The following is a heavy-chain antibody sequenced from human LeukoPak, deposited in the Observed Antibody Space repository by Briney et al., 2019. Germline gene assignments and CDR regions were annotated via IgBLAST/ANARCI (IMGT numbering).Heavy chain of an antibody. CDR3: ARLHSAAMVFDY. D-gene: IGHD2-2*01. Sequence: SETLSLTCAVSGYSISSSNWWSWIRQPPGKGLEWIGHIYYSGSTYYIPSLKSRVTMSVDTSKNQFSLKLSSVTAADTAVFYCARLHSAAMVFDYWGQGTLVTVSS. V-gene: IGHV4-28*01. CDR2: IYYSGST. CDR1: GYSISSSNW. J-gene: IGHJ4*02.